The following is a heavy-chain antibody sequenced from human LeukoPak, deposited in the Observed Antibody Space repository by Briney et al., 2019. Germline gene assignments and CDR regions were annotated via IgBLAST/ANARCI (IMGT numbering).Heavy chain of an antibody. J-gene: IGHJ6*03. V-gene: IGHV5-51*01. CDR2: IYPDDSNT. CDR3: ARQGAAGKYYYYMDV. CDR1: GYNFPVYW. Sequence: GESLKISCQGSGYNFPVYWIGWVRQMPGQGLEWMGIIYPDDSNTIYGPSFQGQVTISADKSINTAYLEWSSLKASDTAIYYCARQGAAGKYYYYMDVWGKGTTVTVSS. D-gene: IGHD6-13*01.